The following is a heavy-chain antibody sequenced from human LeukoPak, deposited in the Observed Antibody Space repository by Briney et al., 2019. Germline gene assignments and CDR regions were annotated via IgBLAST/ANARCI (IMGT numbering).Heavy chain of an antibody. V-gene: IGHV3-33*01. D-gene: IGHD6-13*01. CDR2: LWFDGNNK. Sequence: GGSLRLSCAASGFTFSSYGMHWVRQAPGKGLEWVAVLWFDGNNKYYADSVKGRFTISRDNSKNTLPLQMNSLRAEDTAVYYCARPPAAGLLNWFDPWGQGTLVTVSS. CDR1: GFTFSSYG. CDR3: ARPPAAGLLNWFDP. J-gene: IGHJ5*02.